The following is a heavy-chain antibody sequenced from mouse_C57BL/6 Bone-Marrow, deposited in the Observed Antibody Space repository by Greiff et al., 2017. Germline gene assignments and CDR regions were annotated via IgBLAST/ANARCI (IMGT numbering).Heavy chain of an antibody. J-gene: IGHJ1*03. CDR2: IYPRSGNT. CDR3: ARWEGWYFDV. CDR1: GYTFTSYG. Sequence: VQLQQSGAELARPGASVKLSCKASGYTFTSYGISWVKQRTGQGLEGIGEIYPRSGNTYYNEKFKGKATLTADKSSSTAYMELRSLTSEGSAVYFCARWEGWYFDVWGTGATVTVSS. D-gene: IGHD4-1*01. V-gene: IGHV1-81*01.